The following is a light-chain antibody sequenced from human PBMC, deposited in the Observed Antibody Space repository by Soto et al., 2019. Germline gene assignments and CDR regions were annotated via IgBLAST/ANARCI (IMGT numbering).Light chain of an antibody. J-gene: IGKJ4*01. Sequence: DIQMTQSPSSLAASIGDRVTITCRASKGISDYLAWYQQKPGKVPKLLIYRASTLQSGGPSRFSGSGSGTDFTLTISSLQPEDVATYYCQKYNTAPLTFGGGTKVEI. V-gene: IGKV1-27*01. CDR2: RAS. CDR1: KGISDY. CDR3: QKYNTAPLT.